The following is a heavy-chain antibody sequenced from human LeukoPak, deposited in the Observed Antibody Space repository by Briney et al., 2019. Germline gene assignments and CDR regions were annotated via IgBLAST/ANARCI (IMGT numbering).Heavy chain of an antibody. CDR1: GGTFSSYA. V-gene: IGHV1-69*13. CDR3: ASASGGYRPRRPAVLPDL. CDR2: IIPIFGTA. Sequence: STVKVSCKASGGTFSSYAISWVRQAPGQGLEWMGGIIPIFGTANYAQKFQGRVTITADESTSTAYMELSSLRSEDTALYYCASASGGYRPRRPAVLPDLWGRGTLVTVSS. D-gene: IGHD1-26*01. J-gene: IGHJ2*01.